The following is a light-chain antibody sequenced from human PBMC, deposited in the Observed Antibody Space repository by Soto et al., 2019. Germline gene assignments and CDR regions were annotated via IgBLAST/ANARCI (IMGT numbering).Light chain of an antibody. CDR2: RAS. CDR3: QQYYNSPMWT. J-gene: IGKJ1*01. Sequence: TQSPATLSVSPGEEATLSCRASQSVSSNLAWYQQKPGQAPRLLIYRASIRATGIPARFSGSGSGIDFTLTISSLQSEDFAIYYCQQYYNSPMWTFGQGTKVDIK. V-gene: IGKV3-15*01. CDR1: QSVSSN.